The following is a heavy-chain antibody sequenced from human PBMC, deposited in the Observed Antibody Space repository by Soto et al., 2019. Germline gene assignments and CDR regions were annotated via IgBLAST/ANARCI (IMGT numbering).Heavy chain of an antibody. CDR1: GFTFSSYW. J-gene: IGHJ5*02. V-gene: IGHV3-7*01. CDR2: IKQDGSEK. Sequence: GGSLRLSCASSGFTFSSYWMSWVRQAPGKGLEWVANIKQDGSEKYYVDSVKGRFTISRDNAKNSLYLQMNSLRAEDTAVYYCARDRSDYDYIWGSPQFDPWGQGTLVTVS. D-gene: IGHD3-16*01. CDR3: ARDRSDYDYIWGSPQFDP.